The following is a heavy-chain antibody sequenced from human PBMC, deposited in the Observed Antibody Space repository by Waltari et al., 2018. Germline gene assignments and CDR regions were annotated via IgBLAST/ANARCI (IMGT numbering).Heavy chain of an antibody. Sequence: EVQLVESGGGLVQPGGSLRVSWVASGFTFMNYWMIWFRQAPGKGLEWVASIRKEGGEEYYVDSVKGRFTVSRNNATNSLHLHMDSLRVEDTAIYYCARDSAPYSNYADAIDIWGQGTMVIVSS. J-gene: IGHJ3*02. CDR2: IRKEGGEE. D-gene: IGHD4-4*01. CDR1: GFTFMNYW. V-gene: IGHV3-7*01. CDR3: ARDSAPYSNYADAIDI.